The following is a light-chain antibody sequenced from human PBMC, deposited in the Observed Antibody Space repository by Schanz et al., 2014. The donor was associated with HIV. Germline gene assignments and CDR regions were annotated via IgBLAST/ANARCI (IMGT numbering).Light chain of an antibody. Sequence: DIQMPQSPSALSASVGDTVTITCRARQDIRNDLGWFKQKPGQAPKRLIYAASSLQSGVPSRFRGSGSGTDFTLTISSLQPEDFATYYCQQVNSFPLTFGGGTKVEIK. CDR2: AAS. CDR3: QQVNSFPLT. V-gene: IGKV1-17*01. J-gene: IGKJ4*01. CDR1: QDIRND.